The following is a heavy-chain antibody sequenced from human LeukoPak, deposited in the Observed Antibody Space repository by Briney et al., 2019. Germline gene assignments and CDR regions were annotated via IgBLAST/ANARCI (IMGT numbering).Heavy chain of an antibody. CDR2: IYSGGST. J-gene: IGHJ4*02. Sequence: GGSLRLSCAASGFTVSSNYMSWVRQAPGKGLEWVSVIYSGGSTYYADSVKGRFTISRDNSKNTLYLQMNSLRAEDTAVYYCARTPPPSAGTGGDYWGQGTLVTVSS. CDR1: GFTVSSNY. V-gene: IGHV3-53*01. CDR3: ARTPPPSAGTGGDY. D-gene: IGHD6-19*01.